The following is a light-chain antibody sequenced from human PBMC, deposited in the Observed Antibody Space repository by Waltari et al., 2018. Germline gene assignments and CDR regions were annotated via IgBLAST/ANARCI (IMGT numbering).Light chain of an antibody. V-gene: IGLV2-14*01. J-gene: IGLJ2*01. CDR3: SSYTSSSTYVV. Sequence: QSALTQPASVSGSPGQSITISCTGTSRDVGGYNYVSWYQQHPGKAPKLMIYDVSKRPSGVSNRFSGSKAGNTASLTISGLQAEDEAVYYCSSYTSSSTYVVFGGGTKLTVL. CDR2: DVS. CDR1: SRDVGGYNY.